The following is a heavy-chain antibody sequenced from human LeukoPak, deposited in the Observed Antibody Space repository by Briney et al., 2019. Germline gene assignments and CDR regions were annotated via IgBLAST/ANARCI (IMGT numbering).Heavy chain of an antibody. J-gene: IGHJ4*02. CDR2: ISSRGTTI. CDR3: AREAPKYCSGGSCYPGDYFDY. Sequence: GGSLRLSCAASGFAFSSYEMNWVRQAPGKGLEWVSFISSRGTTIYYADSVKGRFTISRDNAKKSLYLQMNSLRAEDTAVYYCAREAPKYCSGGSCYPGDYFDYWGQGTLVTVSS. D-gene: IGHD2-15*01. V-gene: IGHV3-48*03. CDR1: GFAFSSYE.